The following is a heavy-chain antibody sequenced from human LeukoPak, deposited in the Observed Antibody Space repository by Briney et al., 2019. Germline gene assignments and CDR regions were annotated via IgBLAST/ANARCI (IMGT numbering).Heavy chain of an antibody. J-gene: IGHJ4*02. CDR1: GFTFSSYG. V-gene: IGHV3-30*02. CDR3: AKNKNYYDNSVNHYFDY. Sequence: GGSLRLSCAASGFTFSSYGMHWVRQAPGKGLEWVAFIRYDGSNKYYADSVKGRFTISRDNSKNTLYLQMNSLRAEDTAIYYCAKNKNYYDNSVNHYFDYWGPGTLVTVSS. D-gene: IGHD3-22*01. CDR2: IRYDGSNK.